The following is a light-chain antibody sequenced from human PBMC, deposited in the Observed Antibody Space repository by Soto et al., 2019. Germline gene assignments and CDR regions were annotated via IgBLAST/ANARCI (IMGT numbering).Light chain of an antibody. CDR2: GAS. J-gene: IGKJ4*01. CDR3: QQYCSSPLT. V-gene: IGKV3-20*01. CDR1: QSVSSSY. Sequence: EIVLTQSPGTLSLSPGERATLSCRASQSVSSSYLAWYQQKPGQAPRLLIYGASSRATGIPARFSGSGSGTDFTLTISRLEPEDFAVYYWQQYCSSPLTFGGGTKVEIK.